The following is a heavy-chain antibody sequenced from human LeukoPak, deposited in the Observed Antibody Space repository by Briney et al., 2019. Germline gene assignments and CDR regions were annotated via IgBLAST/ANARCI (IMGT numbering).Heavy chain of an antibody. CDR3: AKNYGPLEY. Sequence: PGGSLRLSCAASGFTFSSYSMNWVRQAPGKGLEWVANMNQDGSEIYYVDSVKGRFTISRDNTKNSLYLQLTSLRAEDTAVYYCAKNYGPLEYWGRGTLLTVSS. V-gene: IGHV3-7*01. CDR1: GFTFSSYS. CDR2: MNQDGSEI. J-gene: IGHJ4*02. D-gene: IGHD4-17*01.